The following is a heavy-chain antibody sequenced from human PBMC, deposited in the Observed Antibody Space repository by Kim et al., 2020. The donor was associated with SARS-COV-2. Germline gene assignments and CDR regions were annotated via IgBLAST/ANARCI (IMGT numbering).Heavy chain of an antibody. CDR3: VKDLRYQAEWELRGGFDY. CDR2: ISGSGGST. Sequence: GGSLRLSCAASGFTFSSYAMSWVRQAPGKGLEWVSAISGSGGSTYYADSVKGRFTISRDNSKNTLYLQMNSLGAEDTAVYYCVKDLRYQAEWELRGGFDYWGQGTLVTVSS. CDR1: GFTFSSYA. J-gene: IGHJ4*02. V-gene: IGHV3-23*01. D-gene: IGHD1-26*01.